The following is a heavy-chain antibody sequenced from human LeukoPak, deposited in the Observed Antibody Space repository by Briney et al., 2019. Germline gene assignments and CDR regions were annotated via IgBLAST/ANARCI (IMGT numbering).Heavy chain of an antibody. CDR3: ARDSSPYCGDDCYFDAFDL. D-gene: IGHD2-21*02. V-gene: IGHV3-7*03. CDR1: EFTFGSYW. J-gene: IGHJ3*01. CDR2: INRDGSKN. Sequence: GGSLRLSCAASEFTFGSYWMTWVRQAPGKGLEWVANINRDGSKNHFVDSVKGRFTISRDNAKNFLYLQMNSLRAEDTAVYCCARDSSPYCGDDCYFDAFDLWGQGTMVTVSS.